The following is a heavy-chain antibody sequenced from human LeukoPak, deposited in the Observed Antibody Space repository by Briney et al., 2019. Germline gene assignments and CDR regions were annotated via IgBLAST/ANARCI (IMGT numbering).Heavy chain of an antibody. CDR1: GGSFSGYY. V-gene: IGHV4-34*01. J-gene: IGHJ6*03. D-gene: IGHD3-10*01. CDR3: ARLTKNDSGSFRFGKKKRGYMDV. CDR2: INHSGST. Sequence: SQTLSLTCAVDGGSFSGYYWSWIRQPPEKGLEWIGEINHSGSTNYNPSLKSRVTISVDTSKNQFSLKLSSVTAADTPVYYCARLTKNDSGSFRFGKKKRGYMDVWGKGTTVTISS.